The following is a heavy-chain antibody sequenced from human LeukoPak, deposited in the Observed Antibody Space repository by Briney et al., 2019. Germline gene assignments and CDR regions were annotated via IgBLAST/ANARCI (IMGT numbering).Heavy chain of an antibody. V-gene: IGHV3-13*01. CDR2: IGTAGDT. D-gene: IGHD4-17*01. J-gene: IGHJ6*02. Sequence: GGSLRLSCAASGFTFSSYDMHWVRQATGKGLEWVSAIGTAGDTYYPGSVKGRFTISRENGKNSLYLQMNSLRAGDTAVYYCARASIFYGDLTYYYYGMDVWGQGTTVTVSS. CDR1: GFTFSSYD. CDR3: ARASIFYGDLTYYYYGMDV.